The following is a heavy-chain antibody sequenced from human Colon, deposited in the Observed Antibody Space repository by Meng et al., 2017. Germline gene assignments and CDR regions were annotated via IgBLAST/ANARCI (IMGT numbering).Heavy chain of an antibody. V-gene: IGHV3-23*04. Sequence: ELRLVESGGGLVHPGVSRSVPFAAAGCTFSSYTISWFRQALGRGLEWVSAVSGGGTTYYTDSVRGRFTVSRDISKNAVYLQMNSLRAEDTAVYYCAKWGGYGDYWGQGTLVTVSS. J-gene: IGHJ4*02. D-gene: IGHD3-16*01. CDR2: VSGGGTT. CDR3: AKWGGYGDY. CDR1: GCTFSSYT.